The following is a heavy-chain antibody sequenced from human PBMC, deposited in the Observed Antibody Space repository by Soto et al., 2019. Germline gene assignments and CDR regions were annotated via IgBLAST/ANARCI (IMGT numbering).Heavy chain of an antibody. Sequence: EVQLVESGGNLGQPGGSLRLSCAASGFSFRAYWMHWVRLVPGKGLVWISRINNDGRDTAYADSVKGRFTISRDNAKNTLSLQMNNLRVEDTAVYYCARRGLHQPDGMDVWGQGITVTVSS. CDR3: ARRGLHQPDGMDV. CDR1: GFSFRAYW. CDR2: INNDGRDT. D-gene: IGHD2-2*01. J-gene: IGHJ6*02. V-gene: IGHV3-74*01.